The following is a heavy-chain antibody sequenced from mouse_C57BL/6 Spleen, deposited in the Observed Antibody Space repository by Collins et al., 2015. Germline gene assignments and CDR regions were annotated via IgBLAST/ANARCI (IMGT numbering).Heavy chain of an antibody. CDR1: GYTFSSYW. CDR2: ILPGSGST. V-gene: IGHV1-9*01. CDR3: ARGRIYYDYGLGIYYAMDY. D-gene: IGHD2-4*01. Sequence: QVQLQQSGAELMKPGASVKISCKATGYTFSSYWIEWVKQRPGHGLEWIGEILPGSGSTNYNEKFKGKATFTADTSSNTAYMQLSSLTSEDSAVYYCARGRIYYDYGLGIYYAMDYWGQGTSVTVSS. J-gene: IGHJ4*01.